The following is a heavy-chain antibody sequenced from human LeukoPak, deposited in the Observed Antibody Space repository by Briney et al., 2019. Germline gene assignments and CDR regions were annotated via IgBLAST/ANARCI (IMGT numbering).Heavy chain of an antibody. Sequence: ASVQVSCKASGFTFPDYYMHWVRQAPGKGLEWMGGFDPEDGETIYAQKFQGRVTMTEDTSTDTAYMELSSLRSEDTAVYYCATVRGYSSGWYAHYYGMDVWGQGTTVTVSS. CDR1: GFTFPDYY. J-gene: IGHJ6*02. D-gene: IGHD6-19*01. V-gene: IGHV1-24*01. CDR2: FDPEDGET. CDR3: ATVRGYSSGWYAHYYGMDV.